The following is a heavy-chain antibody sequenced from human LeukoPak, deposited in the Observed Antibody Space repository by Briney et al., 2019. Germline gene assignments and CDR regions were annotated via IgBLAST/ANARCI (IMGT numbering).Heavy chain of an antibody. V-gene: IGHV1-24*01. Sequence: ASVKVSCKVSGYTLTELSMHWVRQAPGKGLEWMGGFDPEDGETIYAQKFQGRVTMTEDTSTDTAYMELSSLRSEDTAVYYCATDLSSSRNMDVWGKGTTVPVSS. D-gene: IGHD6-6*01. CDR3: ATDLSSSRNMDV. CDR1: GYTLTELS. CDR2: FDPEDGET. J-gene: IGHJ6*03.